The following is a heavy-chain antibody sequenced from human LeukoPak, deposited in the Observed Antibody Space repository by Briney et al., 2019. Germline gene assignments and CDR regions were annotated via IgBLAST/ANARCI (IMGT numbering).Heavy chain of an antibody. D-gene: IGHD5-12*01. CDR1: GFTFSSYN. J-gene: IGHJ4*02. CDR2: ISSTSSYI. CDR3: ARDDRGLAPHFDY. V-gene: IGHV3-21*01. Sequence: GGSLRLSCAASGFTFSSYNMNWVRQAPGKGLEWVSSISSTSSYIYYADSVKGRFTISRDNAKNSLYLQMNSLRAEDTAVYYCARDDRGLAPHFDYWGQGTLVTVSS.